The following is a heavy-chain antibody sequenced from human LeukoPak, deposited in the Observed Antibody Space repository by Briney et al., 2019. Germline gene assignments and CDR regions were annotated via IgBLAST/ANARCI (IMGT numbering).Heavy chain of an antibody. CDR2: ISGSGAST. Sequence: TGGSLRLSCAASGFTFTSHAMSWVRQAPGKGLEWVSDISGSGASTYYADSVKGRFTISRDNAKNSLYLQMNSLRAEDTALYYCAKEGGSGWYYFDYWGQGTLVTVSS. CDR3: AKEGGSGWYYFDY. V-gene: IGHV3-23*01. J-gene: IGHJ4*02. CDR1: GFTFTSHA. D-gene: IGHD6-19*01.